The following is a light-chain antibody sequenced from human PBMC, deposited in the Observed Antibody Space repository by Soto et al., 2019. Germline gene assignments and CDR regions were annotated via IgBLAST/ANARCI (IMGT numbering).Light chain of an antibody. J-gene: IGKJ5*01. CDR2: AAS. Sequence: DIQLTQSPSFLSASVGDRVTITCRASQAISSFLAWYQQKPGKAPKLLIYAASSLQSGVPSRFSGSGSGTEFTLTISSLQPEDFATYYCQQLESYPPITFGQGTRLEIK. CDR3: QQLESYPPIT. V-gene: IGKV1-9*01. CDR1: QAISSF.